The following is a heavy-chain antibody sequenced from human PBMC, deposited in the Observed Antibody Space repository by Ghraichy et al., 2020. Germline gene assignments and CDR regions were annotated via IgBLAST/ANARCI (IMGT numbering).Heavy chain of an antibody. CDR2: ISGSGGST. Sequence: GGSLRLSCAASGFTFSSYAMSWVRQAPGKGLEWVSAISGSGGSTYYADSVKGRFTISRDNSKNTLYLQMNSLRAEDTAVYYCAKELGITMVRGVIIDAFDIWGQGTMVTVSS. CDR1: GFTFSSYA. V-gene: IGHV3-23*01. CDR3: AKELGITMVRGVIIDAFDI. J-gene: IGHJ3*02. D-gene: IGHD3-10*01.